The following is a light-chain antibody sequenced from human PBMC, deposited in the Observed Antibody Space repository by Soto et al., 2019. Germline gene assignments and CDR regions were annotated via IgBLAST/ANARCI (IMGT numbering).Light chain of an antibody. CDR2: KAS. CDR1: QTISSW. Sequence: DIPMPQSPSTLSGSLGDRVTITFRASQTISSWLAWYRQKPGKAPKLLIYKASTLKSGVPSRFSGSGSGTEFTLTISSLQPDDFATYYCQHYNSYSEAFGQGTKVDI. V-gene: IGKV1-5*03. J-gene: IGKJ1*01. CDR3: QHYNSYSEA.